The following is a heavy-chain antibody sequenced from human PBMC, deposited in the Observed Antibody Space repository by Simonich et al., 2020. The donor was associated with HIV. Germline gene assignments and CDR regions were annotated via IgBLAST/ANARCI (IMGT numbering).Heavy chain of an antibody. CDR2: INPNRVGT. CDR1: GYTFTAYY. D-gene: IGHD6-13*01. CDR3: VRVSIAAAHRHFDY. J-gene: IGHJ4*02. V-gene: IGHV1-2*06. Sequence: QVQLVQSGAEVKKPGASVKVSCKASGYTFTAYYMHWVRQAPGQGLEWMGRINPNRVGTNYAQKFQGRVTMTRDTSISTAYMELSRLSSDDTAVYYCVRVSIAAAHRHFDYWGQGTLVTVSS.